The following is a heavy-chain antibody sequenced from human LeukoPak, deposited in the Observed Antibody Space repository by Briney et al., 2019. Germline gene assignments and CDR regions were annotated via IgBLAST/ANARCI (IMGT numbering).Heavy chain of an antibody. V-gene: IGHV3-21*01. D-gene: IGHD2-8*01. Sequence: PGGSLRLSCAASGFTFSSYSMNWVRQAPGQGLEWVSSISSSSSYIYYADSVKGRFTISRDNDKNSLYLQMNSLRAEDTAVYYCARDWGSMVYAINAFDIWGQGTMVTVSS. CDR3: ARDWGSMVYAINAFDI. J-gene: IGHJ3*02. CDR2: ISSSSSYI. CDR1: GFTFSSYS.